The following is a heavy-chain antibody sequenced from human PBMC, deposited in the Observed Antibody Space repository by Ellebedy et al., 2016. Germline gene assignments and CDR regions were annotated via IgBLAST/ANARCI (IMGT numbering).Heavy chain of an antibody. V-gene: IGHV4-34*01. Sequence: GSLRLSCSVSGFTFSSFWMTWIRQPPGKGLEWIGEIHPSGSSTYNPSLKSRVTISLDTSKNQISLKLNSVTAADTAVYYCARGWDEAKTGYWGQGTLVTVSS. D-gene: IGHD1-26*01. CDR1: GFTFSSFW. CDR3: ARGWDEAKTGY. CDR2: IHPSGSS. J-gene: IGHJ4*02.